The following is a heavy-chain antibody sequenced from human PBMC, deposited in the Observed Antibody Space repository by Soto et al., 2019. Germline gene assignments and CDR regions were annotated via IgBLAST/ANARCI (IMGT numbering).Heavy chain of an antibody. D-gene: IGHD2-21*02. CDR3: AKAYCGGDCYWVYYYYGMDV. J-gene: IGHJ6*01. V-gene: IGHV3-30*18. Sequence: QVQLVESGGGVVQPGRSLRLSCAASGFTFSSYGMHWVRQAPGKGLEWVAVISYDGSNKYYADSVKGRFTISRDNSKNTLYLQMNSLRAEDTAVYYCAKAYCGGDCYWVYYYYGMDVW. CDR1: GFTFSSYG. CDR2: ISYDGSNK.